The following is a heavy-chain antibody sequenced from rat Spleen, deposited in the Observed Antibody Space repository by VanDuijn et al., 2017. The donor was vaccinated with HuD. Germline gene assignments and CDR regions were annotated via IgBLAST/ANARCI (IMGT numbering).Heavy chain of an antibody. CDR1: GFTFSDYY. V-gene: IGHV5-29*01. CDR3: VRHWGY. Sequence: EVQMVESSGGLVQPGRSLKLSCAASGFTFSDYYMAWIRQAPTKGLEWVATISYDGSSTYYRDSVKGRFTISRDNTERALYLQMDSLRSEDTATYYCVRHWGYWGQGVMVTVSS. CDR2: ISYDGSST. J-gene: IGHJ2*01. D-gene: IGHD4-6*01.